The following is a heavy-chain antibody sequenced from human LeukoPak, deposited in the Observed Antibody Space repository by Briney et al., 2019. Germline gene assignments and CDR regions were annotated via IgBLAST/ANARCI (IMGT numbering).Heavy chain of an antibody. J-gene: IGHJ6*02. CDR3: AREGVDVGPSGYYYGMDV. CDR2: MNPNSGNT. Sequence: SVKVSCKASGYTFTSYDINWVRQATGQGLEWMGWMNPNSGNTGYAQKFQGRVTMTRNTSISTAYMELSSLRSEDTAVYYCAREGVDVGPSGYYYGMDVWGQGTTVTVSS. D-gene: IGHD2-15*01. V-gene: IGHV1-8*01. CDR1: GYTFTSYD.